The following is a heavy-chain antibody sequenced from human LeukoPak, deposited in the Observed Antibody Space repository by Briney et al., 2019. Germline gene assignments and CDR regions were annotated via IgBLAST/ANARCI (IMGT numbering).Heavy chain of an antibody. D-gene: IGHD3-10*01. V-gene: IGHV4-39*01. Sequence: SETLSLTCTVSSVSITETNHFWGWIRQTPGKGPEWIGNVYYDGTTYYNPSLKSRVSISVDTSRKQFALNLYSMTAADTAVYYCVRQRLWSDLWGQGALVIVSS. CDR2: VYYDGTT. CDR3: VRQRLWSDL. J-gene: IGHJ5*02. CDR1: SVSITETNHF.